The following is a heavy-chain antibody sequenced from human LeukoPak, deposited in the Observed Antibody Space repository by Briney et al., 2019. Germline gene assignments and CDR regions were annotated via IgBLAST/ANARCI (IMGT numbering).Heavy chain of an antibody. CDR2: IDPNSGDT. CDR1: GYSFTGYF. D-gene: IGHD3-9*01. J-gene: IGHJ4*02. V-gene: IGHV1-2*02. Sequence: ASVKVSCKASGYSFTGYFIHWVRQAPGQGLEWMGCIDPNSGDTKYAQKFQGRVSMPRDTSTRTAYMELRSLRSDDTAVYYCARMILLLGDVLTVPPRGFDYWGQGTLVTVSS. CDR3: ARMILLLGDVLTVPPRGFDY.